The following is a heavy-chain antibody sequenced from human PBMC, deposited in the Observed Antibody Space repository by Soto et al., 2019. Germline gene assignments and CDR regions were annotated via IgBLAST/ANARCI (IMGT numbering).Heavy chain of an antibody. D-gene: IGHD3-10*01. Sequence: QVQLVQSGAEVKKPGSSVKVSCKASGGTFSSYTISRVRQAPGQGLEWMGRIIPILGIAYYAQKCQVRVTITADESTSTAYMELSSPRSEDTAVYYCARESGGFTMVRGVGWFDPWGQGTLVTVSS. V-gene: IGHV1-69*08. CDR2: IIPILGIA. CDR1: GGTFSSYT. CDR3: ARESGGFTMVRGVGWFDP. J-gene: IGHJ5*02.